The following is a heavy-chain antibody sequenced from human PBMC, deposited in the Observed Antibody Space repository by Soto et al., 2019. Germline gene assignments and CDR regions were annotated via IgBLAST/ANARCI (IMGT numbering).Heavy chain of an antibody. CDR1: GDTFNSYV. V-gene: IGHV1-69*01. D-gene: IGHD5-18*01. J-gene: IGHJ4*02. CDR3: TRSYGYTFGGSLDN. CDR2: IITAFGTT. Sequence: QVQLVQSGPEVKKPGSSVKVPCKASGDTFNSYVITWVRQAPGQGLEWLGGIITAFGTTSYAQNFQDRLTITADAAATTDHMELSSLTSDDTAMYYCTRSYGYTFGGSLDNWGQGTLVTVSS.